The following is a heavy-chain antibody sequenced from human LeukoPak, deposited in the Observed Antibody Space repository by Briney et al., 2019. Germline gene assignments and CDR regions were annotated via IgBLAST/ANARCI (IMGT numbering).Heavy chain of an antibody. J-gene: IGHJ4*02. D-gene: IGHD3-22*01. CDR3: ARDRYYYDSSGINYFDY. V-gene: IGHV4-4*07. Sequence: PSETLSLTCTVSGVSISSYYWSWIRQPAGKGLEWIGRIHTSGGTNYNPSLKSRVTMSGDTSKNQFSLKLSSVTAADTAVYYCARDRYYYDSSGINYFDYWGQGTLVTVSS. CDR2: IHTSGGT. CDR1: GVSISSYY.